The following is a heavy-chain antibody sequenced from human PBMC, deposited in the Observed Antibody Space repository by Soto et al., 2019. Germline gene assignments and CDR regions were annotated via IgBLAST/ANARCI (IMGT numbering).Heavy chain of an antibody. CDR1: GYTFTTYY. Sequence: QVQLVQSGAEVKRPGASVKVSCKASGYTFTTYYRHWVRQAPGQGLEWLGIINPNGGSTTHAQKFQGRVTMTRDTSTSTVCLELSSLRSEDTAVYYCARAGYCSGGTCFHGNCDYWGQGTLVTVSA. D-gene: IGHD2-15*01. J-gene: IGHJ4*02. V-gene: IGHV1-46*01. CDR2: INPNGGST. CDR3: ARAGYCSGGTCFHGNCDY.